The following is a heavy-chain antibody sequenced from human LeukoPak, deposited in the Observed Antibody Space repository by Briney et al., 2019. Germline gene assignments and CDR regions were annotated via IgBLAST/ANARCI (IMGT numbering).Heavy chain of an antibody. J-gene: IGHJ4*02. CDR2: IKSKSDGGTA. V-gene: IGHV3-15*01. Sequence: GGSLRLSCAASGFTFSHAWMSWVRQAPGKGLEWVGRIKSKSDGGTAEYPAPVEGRFTISRDDSKNTLFLQMNSLKADDTALYYRTTGNCGNWGQGTLVTVSS. CDR1: GFTFSHAW. CDR3: TTGNCGN. D-gene: IGHD2-21*01.